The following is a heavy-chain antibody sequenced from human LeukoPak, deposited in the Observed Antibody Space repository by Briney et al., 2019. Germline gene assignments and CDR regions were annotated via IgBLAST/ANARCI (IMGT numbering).Heavy chain of an antibody. CDR2: IYYSGNT. CDR1: VGSISGDH. J-gene: IGHJ3*02. Sequence: PSETLSLTCTVSVGSISGDHWNWIRQPPGKGLEWIGYIYYSGNTNYNPSRKSRVTISVDTSKNQFSLKLNSVAAADTAVYYCARRNDFGIWGQGTMVTVSS. CDR3: ARRNDFGI. V-gene: IGHV4-59*08.